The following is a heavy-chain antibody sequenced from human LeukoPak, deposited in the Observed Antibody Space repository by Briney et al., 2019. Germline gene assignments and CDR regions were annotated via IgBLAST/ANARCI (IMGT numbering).Heavy chain of an antibody. CDR1: GGSISPYY. D-gene: IGHD1-1*01. CDR3: ARHEIWNGYYYGMDV. V-gene: IGHV4-59*08. J-gene: IGHJ6*02. Sequence: SETLSLTCTVSGGSISPYYWSWIRQPPGKGLEWIGYIYYSGSTNYNPSLKSRVTISVDTSKNQFSLKLSSVTAADTAVYYCARHEIWNGYYYGMDVWGQGTTVTVSS. CDR2: IYYSGST.